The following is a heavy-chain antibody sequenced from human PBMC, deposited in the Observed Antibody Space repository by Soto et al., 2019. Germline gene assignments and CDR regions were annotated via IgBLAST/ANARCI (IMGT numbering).Heavy chain of an antibody. V-gene: IGHV1-18*01. J-gene: IGHJ4*02. CDR2: ISAYNGNT. D-gene: IGHD2-15*01. Sequence: ASVKVSCKASGYTFTSYGISWVRQAPGQGLEWMGWISAYNGNTNYAQKLQGRVTMTTDTSTSIAYMELRSLRSDDTAVYYCARTPLSVVVAATSDYWGQGTLVTVSS. CDR1: GYTFTSYG. CDR3: ARTPLSVVVAATSDY.